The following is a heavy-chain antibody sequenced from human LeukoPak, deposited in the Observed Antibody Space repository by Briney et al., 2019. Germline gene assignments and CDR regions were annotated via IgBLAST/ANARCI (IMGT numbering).Heavy chain of an antibody. CDR3: ARRGYYDTSGYLFDD. Sequence: GGSLRLSCAASGFTFSSYEMNWVRQAPGRGLEWVPYISSSGSSIYYVDSVKGRFIISRDNAKNSLFLQMNSLRAEDTAVYYCARRGYYDTSGYLFDDWGQGTLVTASS. D-gene: IGHD3-22*01. V-gene: IGHV3-48*03. J-gene: IGHJ4*02. CDR2: ISSSGSSI. CDR1: GFTFSSYE.